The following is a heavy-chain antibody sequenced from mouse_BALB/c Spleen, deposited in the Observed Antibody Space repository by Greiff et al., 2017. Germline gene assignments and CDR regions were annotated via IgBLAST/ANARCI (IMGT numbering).Heavy chain of an antibody. Sequence: DVMLVESGGGLVKPGGSLKLSCAASGFTFSSYAMSWVRQSPEKRLEWVAEISSGGSYTYYPDTVTGRFTISRDNAKNTLYLEMSSLRSEDTAMYYCARAYGNYFAYWGQGTLVTVSA. CDR2: ISSGGSYT. V-gene: IGHV5-9-4*01. CDR3: ARAYGNYFAY. D-gene: IGHD2-10*02. J-gene: IGHJ3*01. CDR1: GFTFSSYA.